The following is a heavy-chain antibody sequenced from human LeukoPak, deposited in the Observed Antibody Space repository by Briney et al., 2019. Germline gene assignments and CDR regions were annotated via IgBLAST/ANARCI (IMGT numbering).Heavy chain of an antibody. Sequence: EPGGSLRLSCAASGFTFNTYAMSWVRQAPGKGLEWVSAISGSGGSTYYADSVKGRFTISRDNSKNTLYLQMNSLRAEDTAVYYCAKARGVMRRIMITFGGVIPDYWGQGTLVTVSS. CDR2: ISGSGGST. J-gene: IGHJ4*02. CDR1: GFTFNTYA. D-gene: IGHD3-16*02. V-gene: IGHV3-23*01. CDR3: AKARGVMRRIMITFGGVIPDY.